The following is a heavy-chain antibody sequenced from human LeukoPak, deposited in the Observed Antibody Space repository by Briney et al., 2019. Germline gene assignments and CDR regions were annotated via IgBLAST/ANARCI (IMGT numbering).Heavy chain of an antibody. D-gene: IGHD2-15*01. CDR1: GPSISSSSYY. CDR3: ARWSDY. Sequence: PSETMSPACIVAGPSISSSSYYWGWIRQPPVKGLEWIGRTYYSRTTYYNPSLKSRCPISVETSKNKVSLTLSSVTAAVTAVDYCARWSDYWGQGTLVTVSS. CDR2: TYYSRTT. J-gene: IGHJ4*02. V-gene: IGHV4-39*01.